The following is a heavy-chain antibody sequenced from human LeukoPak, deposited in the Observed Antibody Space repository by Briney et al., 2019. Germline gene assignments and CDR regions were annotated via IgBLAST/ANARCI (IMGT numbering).Heavy chain of an antibody. CDR3: AREFGTMVRGVIHRTFDY. J-gene: IGHJ4*02. Sequence: GASVKVSCKASGGTFSNYAINWVRQAPGQGLEWMGGIIPIFGTPNYVQKFQGRVTITADESTSTAYMELSSLRSEDTAVYYCAREFGTMVRGVIHRTFDYWGQGTLVTVSS. CDR1: GGTFSNYA. V-gene: IGHV1-69*13. D-gene: IGHD3-10*01. CDR2: IIPIFGTP.